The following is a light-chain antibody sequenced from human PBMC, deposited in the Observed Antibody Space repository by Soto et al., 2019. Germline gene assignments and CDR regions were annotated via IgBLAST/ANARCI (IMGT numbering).Light chain of an antibody. V-gene: IGKV1-39*01. Sequence: DIQMTPSPSSLSASTGDRVTITCRASQSISSYLNWYQQKPGKAPKLLIYAASSLQSGVPSRFSGSGSGTEFILTISSLQPEDFATYYCQQSYSTPRTFGQGTKVDIK. CDR2: AAS. J-gene: IGKJ1*01. CDR3: QQSYSTPRT. CDR1: QSISSY.